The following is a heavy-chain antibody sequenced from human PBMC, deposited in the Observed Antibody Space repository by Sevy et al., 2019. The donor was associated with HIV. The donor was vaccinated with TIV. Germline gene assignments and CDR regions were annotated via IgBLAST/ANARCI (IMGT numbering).Heavy chain of an antibody. J-gene: IGHJ4*02. CDR3: ANQGSRHPTLDIVLVDS. D-gene: IGHD2-8*02. CDR2: VTGSGGTT. V-gene: IGHV3-23*01. CDR1: GFTFSSYA. Sequence: GGSLRLSCAASGFTFSSYAMSWVRQAPGKGLEWVSGVTGSGGTTYYADSVKGRFTISRDNSKNTLYLQMNSLRAEDTAVYYCANQGSRHPTLDIVLVDSWGQETLVTVSS.